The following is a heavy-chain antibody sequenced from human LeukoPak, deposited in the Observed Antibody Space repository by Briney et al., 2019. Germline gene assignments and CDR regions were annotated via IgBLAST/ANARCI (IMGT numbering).Heavy chain of an antibody. CDR3: AKDVRGSGYYYQFDY. D-gene: IGHD3-22*01. V-gene: IGHV3-9*01. CDR2: ISWNSGSI. CDR1: GFTFDDYA. Sequence: GRSLRLSCAASGFTFDDYAMHWVRQAPGKGLEWVSGISWNSGSIGYADSVKGRFTISRDNAKNSLYLQMNSLRAEDTALYYCAKDVRGSGYYYQFDYWGQGTLVTVSS. J-gene: IGHJ4*02.